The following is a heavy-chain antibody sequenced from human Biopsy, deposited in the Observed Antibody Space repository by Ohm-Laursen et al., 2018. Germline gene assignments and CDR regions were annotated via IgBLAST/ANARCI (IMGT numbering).Heavy chain of an antibody. CDR3: ARLGSGDYFPTFFDF. CDR1: GVSINGGRYY. Sequence: TLSLTCTVPGVSINGGRYYWNWIRHHPGKGLEWIGNIFYSANTYYNPSLKSRVTISVDTSKNQFSLKLSSVTAADTAAYYCARLGSGDYFPTFFDFWGQKALVTVSS. J-gene: IGHJ4*02. D-gene: IGHD5-12*01. V-gene: IGHV4-31*03. CDR2: IFYSANT.